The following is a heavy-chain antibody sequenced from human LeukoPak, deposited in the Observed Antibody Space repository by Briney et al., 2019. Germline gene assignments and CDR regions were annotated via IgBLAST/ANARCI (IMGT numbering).Heavy chain of an antibody. Sequence: SETLSLTCAVYGGSFSGYYWSWIRQPPGKGLEWIGEINHSGSTNYNPSLKSRVTMSVDTSKNQFSLKLSSVTAADTAVYYCARSDFWSGYPHFDYWGQGTLVTVSS. CDR2: INHSGST. CDR3: ARSDFWSGYPHFDY. J-gene: IGHJ4*02. V-gene: IGHV4-34*01. CDR1: GGSFSGYY. D-gene: IGHD3-3*01.